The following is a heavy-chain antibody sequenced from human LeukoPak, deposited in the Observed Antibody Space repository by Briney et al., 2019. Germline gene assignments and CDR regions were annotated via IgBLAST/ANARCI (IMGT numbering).Heavy chain of an antibody. D-gene: IGHD2-15*01. CDR2: INHSGST. Sequence: SETLSLTCAVYGASFSGYYWSWIRQPPGKGLEWIGEINHSGSTNYNPSLKSRVTISVDTSKNQFSLKLSSVPAADTALCYCAGGLGYCSGGGCYAGHVFFDYWGQGTLVAVSS. CDR1: GASFSGYY. CDR3: AGGLGYCSGGGCYAGHVFFDY. J-gene: IGHJ4*02. V-gene: IGHV4-34*01.